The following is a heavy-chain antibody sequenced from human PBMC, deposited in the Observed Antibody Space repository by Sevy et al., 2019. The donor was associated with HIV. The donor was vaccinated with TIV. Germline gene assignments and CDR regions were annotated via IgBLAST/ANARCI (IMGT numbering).Heavy chain of an antibody. CDR3: AKGGVVVPAAKPFDY. V-gene: IGHV3-7*01. J-gene: IGHJ4*02. CDR1: GFTFSSYW. Sequence: GGSLRLSCAASGFTFSSYWMSWVRQAPGKGLEWVANIKQDGSEKYYVDSVKGRFTISRDNAENSLYLQMKSLRAEDTAVYYCAKGGVVVPAAKPFDYWGQGTLVTVSS. CDR2: IKQDGSEK. D-gene: IGHD2-2*02.